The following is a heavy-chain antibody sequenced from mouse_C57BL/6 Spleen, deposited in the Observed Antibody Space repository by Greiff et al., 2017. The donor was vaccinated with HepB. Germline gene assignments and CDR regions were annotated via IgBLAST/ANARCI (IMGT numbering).Heavy chain of an antibody. CDR2: IRSKSSNYAT. V-gene: IGHV10-3*01. Sequence: EVQVVESGGGLVQPKGSLKLSCAASGFTFNTYAMHWVRQAPGKGLEWVARIRSKSSNYATYYADSVKDRFTISRDDSQSMLYLQMNNLKTEDTAMYYCVKANWDVGYFDVWGTGTTVTVSS. CDR3: VKANWDVGYFDV. J-gene: IGHJ1*03. D-gene: IGHD4-1*01. CDR1: GFTFNTYA.